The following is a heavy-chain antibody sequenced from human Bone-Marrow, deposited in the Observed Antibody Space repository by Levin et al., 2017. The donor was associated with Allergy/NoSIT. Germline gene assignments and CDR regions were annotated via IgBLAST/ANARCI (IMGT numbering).Heavy chain of an antibody. V-gene: IGHV3-74*01. Sequence: GGSLRLSCVASGFTFSESWMFWVRQAPGKGPVWLSRIQGDGANTAYAGSVEGRFITSRDNAKSTLYLQMNGLRAEDTAVYYCARGRYTTSGLDYWGQGALVTVSS. J-gene: IGHJ4*02. D-gene: IGHD2-2*02. CDR3: ARGRYTTSGLDY. CDR1: GFTFSESW. CDR2: IQGDGANT.